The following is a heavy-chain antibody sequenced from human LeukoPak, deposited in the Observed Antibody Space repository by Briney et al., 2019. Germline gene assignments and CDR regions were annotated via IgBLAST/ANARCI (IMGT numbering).Heavy chain of an antibody. CDR1: GFTVSSNY. D-gene: IGHD6-13*01. J-gene: IGHJ3*02. CDR3: AKDRIAGHDTFDI. CDR2: ISGSGSAI. V-gene: IGHV3-11*04. Sequence: PGGSLRLSCAASGFTVSSNYMSWIRQAPGKGLEWVSYISGSGSAIYYADSVKGRFTIARDNSKNTVYLQMNSLRAEDTAVYYCAKDRIAGHDTFDIWGQGTVVTVSS.